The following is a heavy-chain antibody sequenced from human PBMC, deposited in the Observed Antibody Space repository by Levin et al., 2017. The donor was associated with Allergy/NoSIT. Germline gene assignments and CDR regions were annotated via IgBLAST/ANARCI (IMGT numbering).Heavy chain of an antibody. V-gene: IGHV1-18*01. CDR1: GYTFTSYG. Sequence: GESLKISCKASGYTFTSYGINWVRQAPGQGLEWMGWISGYNGNTNYAQKVQGRVTMTTDTSTNTAYMELRSLTSADTAVYYCARGAYCSGAYCYPGTNFDHWGQGTLVTVSS. D-gene: IGHD2-15*01. CDR3: ARGAYCSGAYCYPGTNFDH. J-gene: IGHJ4*02. CDR2: ISGYNGNT.